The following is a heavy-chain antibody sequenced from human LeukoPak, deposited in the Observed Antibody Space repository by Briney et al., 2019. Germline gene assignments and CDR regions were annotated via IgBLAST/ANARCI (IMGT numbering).Heavy chain of an antibody. CDR2: IFPSGIT. Sequence: PSETLSLTCTVSGDSINRYYWNWIRQPAGKGLQWIGRIFPSGITNYNPSLKSRVTISVDTSKNQFSLKLSSVTAADTAVYYCARGYSYGWRPYYYYYMDVWGKGTTVTVSS. D-gene: IGHD5-18*01. CDR1: GDSINRYY. V-gene: IGHV4-4*07. CDR3: ARGYSYGWRPYYYYYMDV. J-gene: IGHJ6*03.